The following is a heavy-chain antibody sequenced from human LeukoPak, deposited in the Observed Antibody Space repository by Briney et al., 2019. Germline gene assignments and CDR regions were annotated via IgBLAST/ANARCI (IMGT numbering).Heavy chain of an antibody. D-gene: IGHD4-17*01. J-gene: IGHJ6*02. CDR3: ARDRSTVTAYYYYGMDV. V-gene: IGHV3-23*01. CDR1: GFTFSNYA. CDR2: ISGSGGST. Sequence: GGSLRLSCAASGFTFSNYAMSWVRQAPGKGLEWVSAISGSGGSTYYADSVKGRFTISRDNSKNTLYLQMNSLRAEDTAVYYCARDRSTVTAYYYYGMDVWGQGTTVTVSS.